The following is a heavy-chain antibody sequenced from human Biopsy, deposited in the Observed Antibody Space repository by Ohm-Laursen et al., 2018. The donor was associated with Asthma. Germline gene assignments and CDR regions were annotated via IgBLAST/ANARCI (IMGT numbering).Heavy chain of an antibody. V-gene: IGHV3-9*01. CDR1: GFTFDDFA. J-gene: IGHJ3*02. CDR2: VSWNSRDI. CDR3: AKERYYDFWSGYPI. D-gene: IGHD3-3*01. Sequence: SLRLSCAASGFTFDDFAMHWVRQAPGKGLEWVASVSWNSRDIAYADSVRGRFAISRDNAKNSLYLQMNSLRVEDTAVYYCAKERYYDFWSGYPIWGQGTMVTVSS.